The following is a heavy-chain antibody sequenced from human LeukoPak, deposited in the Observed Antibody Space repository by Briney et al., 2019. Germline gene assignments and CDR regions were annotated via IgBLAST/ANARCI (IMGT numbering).Heavy chain of an antibody. J-gene: IGHJ3*02. CDR3: ARQGYDILTGYIDAFDI. V-gene: IGHV4-59*08. CDR1: GGSISSYY. Sequence: SETLSLTCTVSGGSISSYYWSWIRQPPGKGLEWIGYISYSGSTNYNLSLKSRVTISIDTSKNQFSLKLRSVTAADTAIYYCARQGYDILTGYIDAFDIWGQGTIVTVSS. CDR2: ISYSGST. D-gene: IGHD3-9*01.